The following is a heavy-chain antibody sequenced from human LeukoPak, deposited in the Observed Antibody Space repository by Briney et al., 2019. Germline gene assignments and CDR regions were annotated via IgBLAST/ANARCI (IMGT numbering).Heavy chain of an antibody. CDR1: GGSISSYY. J-gene: IGHJ4*02. CDR3: VSSYDILTGYDY. Sequence: PSETLSLTCTVSGGSISSYYWSWIRQPPGKGLEWIGYIYYSGSTNYNPSLKSRVTISVDTSKNQFSLKLSSVTAADTAVYYCVSSYDILTGYDYWGQGTLVTVSS. V-gene: IGHV4-59*01. CDR2: IYYSGST. D-gene: IGHD3-9*01.